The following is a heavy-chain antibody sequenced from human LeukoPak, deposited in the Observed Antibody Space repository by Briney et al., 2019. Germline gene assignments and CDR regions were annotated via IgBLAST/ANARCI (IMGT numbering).Heavy chain of an antibody. Sequence: GGSLRLSCAASGFTFDDYTMHWVRQAPGKGLEWVSLITWDGGSIYYADSVKGRFTISRDNSKNTLYLQMNSLRAEDTAVYYCAKDRADYSYYFDYWGQGTLVTVSS. CDR1: GFTFDDYT. V-gene: IGHV3-43*01. CDR3: AKDRADYSYYFDY. J-gene: IGHJ4*02. D-gene: IGHD4-11*01. CDR2: ITWDGGSI.